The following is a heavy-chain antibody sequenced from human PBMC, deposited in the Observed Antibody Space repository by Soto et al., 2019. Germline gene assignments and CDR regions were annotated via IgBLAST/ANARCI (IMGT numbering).Heavy chain of an antibody. V-gene: IGHV3-53*01. Sequence: GSLRLSCAASGFTVSSNYMSWVRQAPGKGLEWVSVIYSGGSTYYADSVKGRFTISRDNSKNTLYLQMNSLRAEDTAVYYCAKTIVALLYYFDYWGQGTLVTVSS. CDR3: AKTIVALLYYFDY. CDR1: GFTVSSNY. D-gene: IGHD5-12*01. CDR2: IYSGGST. J-gene: IGHJ4*02.